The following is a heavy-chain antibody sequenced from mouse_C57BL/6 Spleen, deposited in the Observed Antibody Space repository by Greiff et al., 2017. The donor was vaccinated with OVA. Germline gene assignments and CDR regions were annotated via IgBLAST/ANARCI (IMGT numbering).Heavy chain of an antibody. Sequence: EVNVVESGGGLVKPGGSLKLSCAASGFTFSDYGMHWVRQAPEKGLEWVAYISSGSSTIYYADTVKGRFTISRDNAKNTLFLQMTSLRSEDTAMYYCARFNYDYDGYYAMDYWGQGTSVTVSS. V-gene: IGHV5-17*01. CDR2: ISSGSSTI. CDR1: GFTFSDYG. D-gene: IGHD2-4*01. J-gene: IGHJ4*01. CDR3: ARFNYDYDGYYAMDY.